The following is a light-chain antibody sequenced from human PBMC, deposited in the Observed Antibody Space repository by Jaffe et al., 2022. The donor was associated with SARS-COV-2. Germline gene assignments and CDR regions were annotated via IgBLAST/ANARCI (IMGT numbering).Light chain of an antibody. CDR2: DVT. CDR1: SSDIGGYNY. V-gene: IGLV2-14*01. J-gene: IGLJ2*01. CDR3: SSYTSSGTSVI. Sequence: QSALTQPASVSGSPGQSITISCTGTSSDIGGYNYVSWYQQHPGKAPKLMIHDVTNRPSGVSSRFSGSKSGNTASLTISGLQAEDEADYYCSSYTSSGTSVIFGGGTKLTVL.